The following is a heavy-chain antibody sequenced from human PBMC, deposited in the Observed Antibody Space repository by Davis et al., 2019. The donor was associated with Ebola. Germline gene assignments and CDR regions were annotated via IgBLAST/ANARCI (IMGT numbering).Heavy chain of an antibody. D-gene: IGHD6-13*01. V-gene: IGHV3-9*01. CDR3: ARDSRIAAAGTFYYYYYGMDV. CDR1: GFVFDDHA. Sequence: SLKISCTGSGFVFDDHAIHWVRQAPGKGLEWVAGINWNSAFIVYVDSVKGRFTISRDNAKNSVHLQMNNLRVEDTAVYYCARDSRIAAAGTFYYYYYGMDVWGQGTTVTVSS. CDR2: INWNSAFI. J-gene: IGHJ6*02.